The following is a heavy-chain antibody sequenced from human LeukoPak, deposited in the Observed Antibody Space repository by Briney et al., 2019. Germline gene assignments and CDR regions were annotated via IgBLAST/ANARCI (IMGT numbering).Heavy chain of an antibody. J-gene: IGHJ6*03. CDR2: TSYDGNTK. CDR3: AKTGWGCTHGVCYPTDYHFYYMDV. V-gene: IGHV3-30*18. CDR1: GFTFSSYG. D-gene: IGHD2-8*01. Sequence: QSGGSLRLSCAASGFTFSSYGMHWVRQAPGKGLEWVAFTSYDGNTKYYADSVKGRFTISRDNSKNTLYLQTNSLRAEDTAVYYCAKTGWGCTHGVCYPTDYHFYYMDVWGKGTTVTVSS.